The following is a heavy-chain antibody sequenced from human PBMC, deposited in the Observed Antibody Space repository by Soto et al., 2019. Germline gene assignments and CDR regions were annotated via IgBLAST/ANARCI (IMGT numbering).Heavy chain of an antibody. CDR2: ISSSSSYI. D-gene: IGHD2-15*01. V-gene: IGHV3-21*01. CDR1: GFTFSSYS. CDR3: ARGVVPGYFDY. J-gene: IGHJ4*02. Sequence: EVQLVESGGGLVKPGGSLRLSYAASGFTFSSYSMNWVRQAPGKGLEWVSSISSSSSYIYYADSVKGRFTISRDNAKNSLYLQMNSLRAEDTAVYYCARGVVPGYFDYWGQGTLVTVSS.